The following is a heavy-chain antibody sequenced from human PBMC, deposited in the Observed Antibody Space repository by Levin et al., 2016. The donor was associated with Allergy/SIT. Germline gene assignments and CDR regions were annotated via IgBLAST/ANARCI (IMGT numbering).Heavy chain of an antibody. D-gene: IGHD3-16*01. J-gene: IGHJ6*02. CDR3: ARERMGAMDV. Sequence: WIRQPPGKGLEWVSYITSGGGTRNYADSVRGRFTISRDSAKNSLYLQLNSLRAEDTGIYYCARERMGAMDVWGQGTTVTVSS. V-gene: IGHV3-48*03. CDR2: ITSGGGTR.